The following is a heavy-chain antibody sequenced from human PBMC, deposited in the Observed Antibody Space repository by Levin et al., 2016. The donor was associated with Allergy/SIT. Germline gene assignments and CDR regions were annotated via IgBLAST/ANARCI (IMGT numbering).Heavy chain of an antibody. CDR2: ITSAKYV. V-gene: IGHV3-69-1*01. CDR1: GFTFSSYN. J-gene: IGHJ6*03. CDR3: ARGVVIRAARIGLYYYSYMDV. Sequence: GGSLRLSCVASGFTFSSYNIHWVRQAPGKGLEWVSSITSAKYVYYADSLRGRFTVSRDNAKNTVYLEVNSLRAEDSAVYYCARGVVIRAARIGLYYYSYMDVWGKGTTLAVSS. D-gene: IGHD2-2*01.